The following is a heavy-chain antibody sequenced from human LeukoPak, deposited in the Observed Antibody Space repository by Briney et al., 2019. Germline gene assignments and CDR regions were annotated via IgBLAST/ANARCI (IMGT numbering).Heavy chain of an antibody. J-gene: IGHJ4*02. CDR2: IYHSGST. Sequence: PSETLSLTCTVSGYSISSGYYWGWIRQPPGKGLEWIGSIYHSGSTYYNPSLKSRVTISVDTSKNQFSLKLSSVTAADTAVYYCARDMYYYDSSGWPLDYWAREPWSPSPQ. CDR3: ARDMYYYDSSGWPLDY. V-gene: IGHV4-38-2*02. D-gene: IGHD3-22*01. CDR1: GYSISSGYY.